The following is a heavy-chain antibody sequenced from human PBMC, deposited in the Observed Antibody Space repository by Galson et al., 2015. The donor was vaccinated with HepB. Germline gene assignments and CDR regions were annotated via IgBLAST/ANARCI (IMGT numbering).Heavy chain of an antibody. V-gene: IGHV1-2*02. Sequence: SVKVSCKASGYTFTDYYMHWVRQAPGQGLEWMGWINPNSGGTNYAQKFQGRVTMTRDTSISTAYMEPSRLRSDDTAVYYCARSPARGSRWFDPWGQGTLVTVSS. CDR2: INPNSGGT. D-gene: IGHD3-10*01. J-gene: IGHJ5*02. CDR1: GYTFTDYY. CDR3: ARSPARGSRWFDP.